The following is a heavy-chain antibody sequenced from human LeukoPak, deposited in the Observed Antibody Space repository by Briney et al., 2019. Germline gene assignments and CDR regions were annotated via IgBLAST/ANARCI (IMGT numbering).Heavy chain of an antibody. D-gene: IGHD3-10*01. CDR1: GGPFGVYY. V-gene: IGHV4-34*01. J-gene: IGHJ4*02. CDR3: AGPGAGDLDY. Sequence: SETLPLTCVVYGGPFGVYYWSWVRQPPGKGLEWIGEINHSGSTNYNPSLKSRVTISVDTSKNHFSLKLSSVTAADTAVYYCAGPGAGDLDYWGQGTLVTVSS. CDR2: INHSGST.